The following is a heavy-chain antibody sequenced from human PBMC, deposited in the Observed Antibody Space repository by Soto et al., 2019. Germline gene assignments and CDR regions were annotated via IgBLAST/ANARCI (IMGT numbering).Heavy chain of an antibody. CDR3: AIRPPYYYDSSGYSVRPRYFQH. Sequence: SETLSLTCTVSGGSISSSSYYWGWIRQPPGKGLEWIGSIYYSGSTYYNPSLKSRVTISVDTSKNQFSLKLSSVTAADTAVYYCAIRPPYYYDSSGYSVRPRYFQHWGQGTLVTVSS. CDR2: IYYSGST. D-gene: IGHD3-22*01. V-gene: IGHV4-39*01. J-gene: IGHJ1*01. CDR1: GGSISSSSYY.